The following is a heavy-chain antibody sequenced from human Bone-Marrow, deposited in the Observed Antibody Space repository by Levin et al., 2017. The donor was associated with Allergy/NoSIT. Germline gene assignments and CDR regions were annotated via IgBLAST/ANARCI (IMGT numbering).Heavy chain of an antibody. V-gene: IGHV3-23*01. D-gene: IGHD3/OR15-3a*01. Sequence: GESLKISCAASGFTFSSSAMSWVRQAPGKGLEWVSSITAGDASTHYTDAVKGRMTVSSDTSTKTLYLQMNSLIAEDTALYYCAKVRRGLDACEIWGQGTIVTVSS. CDR1: GFTFSSSA. CDR3: AKVRRGLDACEI. CDR2: ITAGDAST. J-gene: IGHJ3*02.